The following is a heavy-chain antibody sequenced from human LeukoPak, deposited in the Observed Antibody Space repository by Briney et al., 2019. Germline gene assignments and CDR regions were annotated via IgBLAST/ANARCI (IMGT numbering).Heavy chain of an antibody. D-gene: IGHD1-20*01. CDR3: AKELYNWNDLDAFDI. CDR2: ISGSGRNT. V-gene: IGHV3-23*01. CDR1: GFTFSSYA. J-gene: IGHJ3*02. Sequence: GGSLRLSCAASGFTFSSYAMSWVRQTPGKGLGWASAISGSGRNTYYADSVKGRFTISRDNSKNTLYLQMNRLRADDTAVYYCAKELYNWNDLDAFDIWGQGTMVTVSS.